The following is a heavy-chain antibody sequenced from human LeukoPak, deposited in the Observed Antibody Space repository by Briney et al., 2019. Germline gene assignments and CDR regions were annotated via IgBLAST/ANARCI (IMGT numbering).Heavy chain of an antibody. CDR3: ARVAVAGRLNYYYYYMDV. V-gene: IGHV3-64*01. CDR2: ISSNGGST. D-gene: IGHD6-19*01. Sequence: GGTPRLSCAASGFTFSSYAMSWVRQAPGKGLEYVSAISSNGGSTYYANSVKGRFTISRDNSKNTLYLQMGSLRAEDMAVYYCARVAVAGRLNYYYYYMDVWGKGTTVTVSS. CDR1: GFTFSSYA. J-gene: IGHJ6*03.